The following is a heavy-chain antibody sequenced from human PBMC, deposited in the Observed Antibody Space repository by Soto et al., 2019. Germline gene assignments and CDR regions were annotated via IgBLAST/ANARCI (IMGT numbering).Heavy chain of an antibody. CDR2: ISAYNANA. CDR3: ARENSYYDY. Sequence: QIQLLQSRAEVKKPGASVKVTCKASGYTFRNFGISWVRQAPGQGLEWMGWISAYNANANYAQKFQGRLTMTADTSTSTAYMELRSLRSDDTAVYYCARENSYYDYWGQGTLVIVSS. CDR1: GYTFRNFG. V-gene: IGHV1-18*01. J-gene: IGHJ4*02.